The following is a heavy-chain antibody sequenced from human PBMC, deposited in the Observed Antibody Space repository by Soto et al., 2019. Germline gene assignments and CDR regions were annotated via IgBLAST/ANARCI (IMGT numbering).Heavy chain of an antibody. V-gene: IGHV3-74*01. J-gene: IGHJ3*02. CDR2: TNNGGSAT. CDR1: GFGFSSYW. Sequence: GGSLRLSCAVSGFGFSSYWMHWVRQAPGKGLVWVSRTNNGGSATTYADSVRGRFTSFRDNAKNTLFLQMTSLGVEDTAVYYCAREMATISLGAFDIWGEGTMVTVSS. CDR3: AREMATISLGAFDI. D-gene: IGHD5-12*01.